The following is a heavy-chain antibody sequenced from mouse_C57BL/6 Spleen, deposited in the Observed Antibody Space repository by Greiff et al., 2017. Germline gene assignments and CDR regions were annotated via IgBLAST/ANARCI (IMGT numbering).Heavy chain of an antibody. CDR2: ISDGGSYT. J-gene: IGHJ2*01. D-gene: IGHD2-3*01. Sequence: DVQLVESGGGLVKPGGSLKLSCAASGFTFSSYAMSWVRQTPEKRLEWVATISDGGSYTYYPDNVKGRFTISRDNAKNNLYLQMSHLKSEDTAMYYCARDRDGYYFFDYWGQGTTLTVSS. CDR1: GFTFSSYA. CDR3: ARDRDGYYFFDY. V-gene: IGHV5-4*01.